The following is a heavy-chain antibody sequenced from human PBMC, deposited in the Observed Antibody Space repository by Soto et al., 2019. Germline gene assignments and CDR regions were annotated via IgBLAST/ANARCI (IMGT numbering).Heavy chain of an antibody. CDR3: AREGEWDQTDFDY. J-gene: IGHJ4*02. V-gene: IGHV1-2*04. CDR1: GYTFTGYY. Sequence: GASVKVSCKASGYTFTGYYIHWVRQAPGQGLEWMGWINPNSGGTSYAQKFQGWVTMTRDTSISTAYMELSRLRSDDAAVYYCAREGEWDQTDFDYWGQGTLVTVSS. CDR2: INPNSGGT. D-gene: IGHD1-26*01.